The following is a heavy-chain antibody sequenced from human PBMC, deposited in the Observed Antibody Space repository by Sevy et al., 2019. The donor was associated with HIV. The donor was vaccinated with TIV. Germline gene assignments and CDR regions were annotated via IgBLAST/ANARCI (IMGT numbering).Heavy chain of an antibody. CDR3: ARDPGRDGYNRSFDY. V-gene: IGHV3-30-3*01. Sequence: GGSLRLSCAASGFTFSSYAMHWVRQAPAKGLEWVAVISYDGSNKYYADSVKGRFTISRDNSKNTLYLQMNSLRAEETAVYYCARDPGRDGYNRSFDYWGQGTLVTVSS. CDR2: ISYDGSNK. CDR1: GFTFSSYA. J-gene: IGHJ4*02. D-gene: IGHD5-12*01.